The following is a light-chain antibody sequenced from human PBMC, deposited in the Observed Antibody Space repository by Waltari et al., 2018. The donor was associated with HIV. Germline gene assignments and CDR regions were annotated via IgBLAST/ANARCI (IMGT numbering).Light chain of an antibody. CDR2: EVS. CDR1: SSDVGAYNY. V-gene: IGLV2-14*01. J-gene: IGLJ2*01. Sequence: QSALTQPASVSGSPGQSITVSCTGPSSDVGAYNYVPWYQQTPGTAPKLVIYEVSYRPSGISNRFSGSKSGNTASLTISGLQTEDEADYYCSSFTTTSTLLFGGGTKVTVL. CDR3: SSFTTTSTLL.